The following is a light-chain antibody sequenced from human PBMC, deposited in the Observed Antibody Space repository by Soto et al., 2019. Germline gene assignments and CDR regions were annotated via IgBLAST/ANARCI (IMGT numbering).Light chain of an antibody. CDR3: HQRNNWPYT. CDR1: QSVPSDW. J-gene: IGKJ2*01. CDR2: GAS. V-gene: IGKV3D-20*02. Sequence: EIVLTQSPGTLSLSPGERATLSCRASQSVPSDWLAWYRHKPGQAPRLLIYGASSRATGVPDRVSGSGSGTDFTLTINRLEPEDFAVYYCHQRNNWPYTFGQGTKLEI.